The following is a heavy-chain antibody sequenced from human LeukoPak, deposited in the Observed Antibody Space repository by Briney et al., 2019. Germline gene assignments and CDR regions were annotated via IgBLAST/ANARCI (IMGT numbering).Heavy chain of an antibody. J-gene: IGHJ4*02. Sequence: PGGSLRLSCAASGFTFTSYAMSWVRQAPGKGLEWVSTITNTGESTYFADSVKGRFTSSRDNSKNTLYLQMNGLTVEDTAVYYCARGTAQPHDYWGQGTQVTVSS. D-gene: IGHD2-2*01. CDR2: ITNTGEST. V-gene: IGHV3-23*01. CDR3: ARGTAQPHDY. CDR1: GFTFTSYA.